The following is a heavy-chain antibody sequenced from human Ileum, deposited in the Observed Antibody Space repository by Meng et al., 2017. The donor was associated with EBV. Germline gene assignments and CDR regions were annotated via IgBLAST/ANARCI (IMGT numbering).Heavy chain of an antibody. CDR2: TYRRSRWYY. V-gene: IGHV6-1*01. J-gene: IGHJ5*02. Sequence: QFQLQGSGPGLVHPSQRLPLSCVLSWDSVSSDKTAWNWIRQSPSRGLEWLGRTYRRSRWYYDYALSVKSRINISPDTSKNQVSLQLNSVTDEDTGIYYCATSRIAKFDRWGQGTLVTVSS. CDR3: ATSRIAKFDR. CDR1: WDSVSSDKTA.